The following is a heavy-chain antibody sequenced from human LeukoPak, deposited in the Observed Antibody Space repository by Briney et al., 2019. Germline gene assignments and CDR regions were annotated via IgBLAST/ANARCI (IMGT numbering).Heavy chain of an antibody. CDR1: DYSISSAYY. Sequence: PSETLSLTCAVSDYSISSAYYWGWIRQPPGKGLEWIGSIYHSGSTYYNPSLKSRVTISVDTSKNQFSLKLSSVTAADTAVYYCASERKIYCSSTSCFPFDYWGQGTLVTVSS. CDR3: ASERKIYCSSTSCFPFDY. CDR2: IYHSGST. V-gene: IGHV4-38-2*01. D-gene: IGHD2-2*01. J-gene: IGHJ4*02.